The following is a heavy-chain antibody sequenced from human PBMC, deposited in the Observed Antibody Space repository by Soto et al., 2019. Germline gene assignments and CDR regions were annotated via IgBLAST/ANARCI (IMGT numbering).Heavy chain of an antibody. D-gene: IGHD3-9*01. CDR3: ARDLGDWYIKDY. J-gene: IGHJ4*02. V-gene: IGHV1-2*04. CDR2: INPNSGGT. CDR1: GYTFTGYY. Sequence: ASVKVSCKASGYTFTGYYMYWVRQAPGRGLEWMGWINPNSGGTNYAQKFQGWVAMTRDTSISTAYMELSRLRSDDTAVYYCARDLGDWYIKDYWGQGTLVTVSS.